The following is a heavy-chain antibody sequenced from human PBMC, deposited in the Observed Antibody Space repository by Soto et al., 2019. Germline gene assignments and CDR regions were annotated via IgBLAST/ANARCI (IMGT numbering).Heavy chain of an antibody. Sequence: VESLKLSCTASVYIYTGDWIGCLRHTPGKGLDLMGIILPDDADTRYSPSFEGHATISADRSTNTAYLHLRSLEASDTATYFCARQGFSKHYFYAADVWGQGTLVTVSA. CDR1: VYIYTGDW. V-gene: IGHV5-51*01. J-gene: IGHJ1*01. CDR3: ARQGFSKHYFYAADV. D-gene: IGHD2-21*01. CDR2: ILPDDADT.